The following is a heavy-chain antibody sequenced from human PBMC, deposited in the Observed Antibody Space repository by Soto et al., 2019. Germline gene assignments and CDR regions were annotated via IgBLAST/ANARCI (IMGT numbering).Heavy chain of an antibody. CDR3: ARDAITFGGVIVPDYFDY. D-gene: IGHD3-16*02. CDR1: GFTFSSYS. CDR2: ISSSSSYI. J-gene: IGHJ4*02. Sequence: GGSLRLSCAASGFTFSSYSMNWVRQAPGKGLEWVSSISSSSSYIYYADSVKGRFTISSDNAKNSLYLQMNSLRAEDTAVYYCARDAITFGGVIVPDYFDYWGQGTLVTVSS. V-gene: IGHV3-21*01.